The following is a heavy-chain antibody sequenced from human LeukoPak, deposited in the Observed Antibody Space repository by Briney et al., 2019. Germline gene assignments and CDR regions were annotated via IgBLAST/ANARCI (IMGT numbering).Heavy chain of an antibody. V-gene: IGHV1-69*05. J-gene: IGHJ4*02. CDR1: GGTFSSYA. Sequence: SVKVSCKASGGTFSSYAISWVRQAPGQGLEWMGGIIPIFGTANYAQKFQGRVTMTTDTSTSTAYMELRSLRSDDTAVYYCARDPSSARGGFDYWGQGTLVTVSS. CDR3: ARDPSSARGGFDY. CDR2: IIPIFGTA. D-gene: IGHD3-16*01.